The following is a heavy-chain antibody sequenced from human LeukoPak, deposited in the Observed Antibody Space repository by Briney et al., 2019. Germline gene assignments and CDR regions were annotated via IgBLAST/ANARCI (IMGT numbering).Heavy chain of an antibody. CDR2: IYYSGST. V-gene: IGHV4-31*03. J-gene: IGHJ4*02. D-gene: IGHD3-22*01. CDR1: GGSISSCGYY. CDR3: AGLDSSGYYEH. Sequence: SQTLSLTCTVSGGSISSCGYYWSWIRQHPGKGLEWIGYIYYSGSTYYNPSLKSRVTISVDTSKNQFSLKLSSVTAADTAVYYCAGLDSSGYYEHWGQGTLVTVSS.